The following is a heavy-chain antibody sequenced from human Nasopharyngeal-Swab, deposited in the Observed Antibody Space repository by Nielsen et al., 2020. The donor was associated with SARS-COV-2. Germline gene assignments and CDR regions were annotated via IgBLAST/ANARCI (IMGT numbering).Heavy chain of an antibody. V-gene: IGHV3-73*01. CDR2: IRSKGNNYAT. D-gene: IGHD2-15*01. Sequence: ESLKISCAASGFTFSDSAIHWVRQASGAGLEWVARIRSKGNNYATAYSASVKGRFIIFRDDPTNTAYLQMNSLKTEDTAMYYCTRCGGGCYSGRDYWGQGTLVTVSS. CDR1: GFTFSDSA. CDR3: TRCGGGCYSGRDY. J-gene: IGHJ4*02.